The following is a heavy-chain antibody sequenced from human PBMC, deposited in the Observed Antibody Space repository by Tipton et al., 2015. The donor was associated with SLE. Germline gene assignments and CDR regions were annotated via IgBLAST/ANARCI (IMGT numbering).Heavy chain of an antibody. Sequence: TLSLTCTVSGGSISSSSYYWGWIRQPPGKGLEWIGSIYYSGSTNYNPSLKSRVTISVDTSKNQFSLKLSSVTAADTAVYHCASRDMDVWGKGTTVTVSS. CDR2: IYYSGST. CDR3: ASRDMDV. J-gene: IGHJ6*03. V-gene: IGHV4-39*01. CDR1: GGSISSSSYY.